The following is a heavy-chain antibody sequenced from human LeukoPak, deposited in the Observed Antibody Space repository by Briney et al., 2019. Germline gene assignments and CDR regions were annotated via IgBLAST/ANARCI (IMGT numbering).Heavy chain of an antibody. D-gene: IGHD3-3*02. CDR1: GFTFGTYW. CDR3: ARGAFGGMVDY. V-gene: IGHV3-7*04. J-gene: IGHJ4*02. CDR2: INQDGSNN. Sequence: PGGSLRLSCVASGFTFGTYWMTWVRRAPGKGLEWVANINQDGSNNYSVDSVKGRFTISRDNTKNSLYLQINSLRAEDTAVYYCARGAFGGMVDYWGQGTLVTVSS.